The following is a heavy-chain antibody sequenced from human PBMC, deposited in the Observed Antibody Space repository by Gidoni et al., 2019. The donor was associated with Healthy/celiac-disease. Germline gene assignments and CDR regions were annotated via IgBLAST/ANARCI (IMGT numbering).Heavy chain of an antibody. Sequence: EVQLVESGGGLVQPGRSLRLSCAASGFTFDDYAMHWVRQAPGKGLEWVSGISWNSGSIGYADSGKGRFTISRDNAKNSLYLQMNSLRAEDTALYYCAKDALSSSWFSGWFDPWGQGTLVTVSS. CDR2: ISWNSGSI. D-gene: IGHD6-13*01. CDR1: GFTFDDYA. V-gene: IGHV3-9*01. J-gene: IGHJ5*02. CDR3: AKDALSSSWFSGWFDP.